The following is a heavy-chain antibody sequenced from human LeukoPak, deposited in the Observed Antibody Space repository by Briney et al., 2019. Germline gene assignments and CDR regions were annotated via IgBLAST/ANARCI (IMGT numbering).Heavy chain of an antibody. D-gene: IGHD3-10*01. Sequence: SETLSLTCTVSGGSISTYYWTWIRQPPGKGLEWIGYIYYSGSTNYNPSLKSRLTISVDTSKNQFSLKLNSVTTTDTAVYYCARESRYFGSGSYYMYYFDYWGQGTLVTVSS. V-gene: IGHV4-59*01. CDR1: GGSISTYY. J-gene: IGHJ4*02. CDR3: ARESRYFGSGSYYMYYFDY. CDR2: IYYSGST.